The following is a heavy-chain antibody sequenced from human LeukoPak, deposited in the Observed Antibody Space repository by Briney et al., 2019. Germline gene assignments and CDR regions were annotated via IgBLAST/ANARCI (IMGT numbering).Heavy chain of an antibody. D-gene: IGHD5-18*01. J-gene: IGHJ5*02. Sequence: SGPTLVNPTQTLTLTCTFSGFSLSTSGVGVGWIRQPPGKALEWLAHIYWNDDKRYSPSLKSRLTITKDTSKNQVVLTVTNMDPVDTATYYCAHRRGYSYDRNWFDPWGQGTLVTVSS. CDR3: AHRRGYSYDRNWFDP. V-gene: IGHV2-5*01. CDR2: IYWNDDK. CDR1: GFSLSTSGVG.